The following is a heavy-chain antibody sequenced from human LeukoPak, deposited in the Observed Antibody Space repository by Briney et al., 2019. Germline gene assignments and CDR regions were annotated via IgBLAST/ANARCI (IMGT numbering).Heavy chain of an antibody. V-gene: IGHV3-23*01. CDR1: GFTFSSYA. J-gene: IGHJ4*02. CDR3: AKDWDYYDSSGVESFDY. Sequence: PGGSLRLSCAASGFTFSSYAMSWVRQAPGKGLEWVSAISGSGGSTYYADSVKGRSTISRDNSKKTLYLQMNSLRAEDTAVYYCAKDWDYYDSSGVESFDYWGQGTLVTVSS. D-gene: IGHD3-22*01. CDR2: ISGSGGST.